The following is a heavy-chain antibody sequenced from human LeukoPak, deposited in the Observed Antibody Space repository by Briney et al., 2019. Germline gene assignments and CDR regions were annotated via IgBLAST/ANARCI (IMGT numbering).Heavy chain of an antibody. J-gene: IGHJ6*03. CDR2: IRSKAYGGTT. Sequence: GGSLRLSCTASGFTFGDYAMSWVRQAPGKGLEWVGFIRSKAYGGTTEYAASVKGRFTISRDDSKSIAYLQMNSLKTEDTAVYYCTRCIVGAAARFYYYYMDIWGKGTTVTVSS. CDR3: TRCIVGAAARFYYYYMDI. V-gene: IGHV3-49*04. D-gene: IGHD1-26*01. CDR1: GFTFGDYA.